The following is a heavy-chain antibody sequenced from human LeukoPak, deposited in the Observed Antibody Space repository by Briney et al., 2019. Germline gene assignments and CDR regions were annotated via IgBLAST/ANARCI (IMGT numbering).Heavy chain of an antibody. Sequence: GGSLRLSCTASGFTFNDYYMSWIRQAPGKGLEWVSYISSSGYTIYYADSVKGRFTISRDNAKNSLYLQMNSLRAEDTAVYYCASSPGQPRFYYYYYYVDVWGKGTTVTVSS. V-gene: IGHV3-11*01. J-gene: IGHJ6*03. CDR1: GFTFNDYY. D-gene: IGHD1-14*01. CDR2: ISSSGYTI. CDR3: ASSPGQPRFYYYYYYVDV.